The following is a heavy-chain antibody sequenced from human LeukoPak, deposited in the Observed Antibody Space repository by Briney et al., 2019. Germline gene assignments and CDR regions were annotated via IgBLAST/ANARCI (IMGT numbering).Heavy chain of an antibody. Sequence: GGSLRLSCAASGFTFSSYWKSWVRQAPGKGLEGVANIKQDGSEKFYVDSVKGRFTISRDNAKNSLYLQMNSLRAEDTAVYYCARDRREDYVWGSYRYYFDYWGQGTLVTVSS. J-gene: IGHJ4*02. CDR3: ARDRREDYVWGSYRYYFDY. CDR2: IKQDGSEK. CDR1: GFTFSSYW. V-gene: IGHV3-7*01. D-gene: IGHD3-16*02.